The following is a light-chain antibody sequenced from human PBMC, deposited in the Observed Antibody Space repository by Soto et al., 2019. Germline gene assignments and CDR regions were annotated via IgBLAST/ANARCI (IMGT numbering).Light chain of an antibody. CDR2: KAS. V-gene: IGKV1-12*01. CDR3: HQASSFPLS. Sequence: DLQMPQSPSSVSASVGDTVTVSCRASQVISSWLAWYQQKPGRAPNLLIYKASTLQTGVPSRFSGSGSGTDFTLTITNLQPEDFATYYCHQASSFPLSFGGGTKVDIK. CDR1: QVISSW. J-gene: IGKJ4*01.